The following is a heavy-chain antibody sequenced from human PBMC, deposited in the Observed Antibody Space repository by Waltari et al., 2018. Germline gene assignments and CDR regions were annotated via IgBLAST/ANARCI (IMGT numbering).Heavy chain of an antibody. CDR3: ARDGDSHFDY. D-gene: IGHD4-17*01. CDR2: ISYDGRNK. CDR1: GFTFSSYA. Sequence: QVQLVESGGGVVQPGRSLRLSCAASGFTFSSYAMHWVRQAPGKGLEWVAVISYDGRNKYYADAVKGQFTISRDNSKNTLYLQMNSLRAEDTAVYYCARDGDSHFDYWGQGTLVTVSS. J-gene: IGHJ4*02. V-gene: IGHV3-30*04.